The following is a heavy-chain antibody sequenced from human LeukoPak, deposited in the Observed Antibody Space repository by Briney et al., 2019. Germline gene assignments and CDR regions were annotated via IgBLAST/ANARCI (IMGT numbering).Heavy chain of an antibody. CDR3: ARDRQWLYDDYYYYMDV. D-gene: IGHD6-19*01. CDR2: IYHSGST. Sequence: SETLSLTCTVSGYSISSGYYWGWIRQPPGKGLEWIGSIYHSGSTYYNPSLKSRVTISVDTSKNQFSLKLSSVTAADTAVYYCARDRQWLYDDYYYYMDVWGKGTTVTVSS. CDR1: GYSISSGYY. J-gene: IGHJ6*03. V-gene: IGHV4-38-2*02.